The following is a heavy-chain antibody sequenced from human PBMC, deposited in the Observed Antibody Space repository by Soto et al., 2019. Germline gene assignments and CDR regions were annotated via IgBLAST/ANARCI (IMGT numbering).Heavy chain of an antibody. V-gene: IGHV1-18*01. CDR1: GYTFASYG. Sequence: ASVKVSCKASGYTFASYGSRWVRQAPGQGLEWMGWISAYNGNTNYAQKLQGRVTMTTDTSTSTAYMELRSLRSDDTAVYYCAREGFDSSSSPFDYWGQGTLVTVSS. CDR3: AREGFDSSSSPFDY. J-gene: IGHJ4*02. D-gene: IGHD6-6*01. CDR2: ISAYNGNT.